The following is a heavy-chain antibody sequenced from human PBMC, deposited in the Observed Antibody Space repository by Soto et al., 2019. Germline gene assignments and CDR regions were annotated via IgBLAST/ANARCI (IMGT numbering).Heavy chain of an antibody. CDR3: ASLVIADYIVVVVAASNYFDY. V-gene: IGHV4-39*01. J-gene: IGHJ4*02. Sequence: QLQLQESGPGLVKPSETLSLTCTVSGGSISSSSYYWGWIRQPPGKGLEWIGSIYYSGSTYYNPSLKSRVTISVDTSKNQFSLKLSSVTAADTAVYYCASLVIADYIVVVVAASNYFDYWGQGTLVTVSS. D-gene: IGHD2-15*01. CDR1: GGSISSSSYY. CDR2: IYYSGST.